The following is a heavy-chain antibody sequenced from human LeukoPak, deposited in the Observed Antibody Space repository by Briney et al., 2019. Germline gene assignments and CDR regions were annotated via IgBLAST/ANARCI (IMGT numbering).Heavy chain of an antibody. CDR3: ASFVAAAGYNWFDP. CDR1: GFTVSSNY. V-gene: IGHV3-53*01. Sequence: PGGSLRLSCAASGFTVSSNYMSWVRQAPGKGLEWVSVIYSGGSTYYADSVKGRFTISRDNSKTTLYLQMNSLRAEDTAVYYCASFVAAAGYNWFDPWGQGTLVTVSS. CDR2: IYSGGST. D-gene: IGHD6-13*01. J-gene: IGHJ5*02.